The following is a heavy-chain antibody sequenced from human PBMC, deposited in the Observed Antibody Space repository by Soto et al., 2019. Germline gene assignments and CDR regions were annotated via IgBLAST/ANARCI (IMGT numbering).Heavy chain of an antibody. CDR1: GGSLSPYY. V-gene: IGHV4-34*12. J-gene: IGHJ4*02. D-gene: IGHD2-15*01. CDR3: VRPHYQSNTFYSYFDY. Sequence: SETPSLTCVVSGGSLSPYYWSWIRQPPGRGLEWIGQIFHGGSTNYSPSLKSRVTISVDTSKNQFSLELSSVTAADTAVYYCVRPHYQSNTFYSYFDYWGQGTLVTVSS. CDR2: IFHGGST.